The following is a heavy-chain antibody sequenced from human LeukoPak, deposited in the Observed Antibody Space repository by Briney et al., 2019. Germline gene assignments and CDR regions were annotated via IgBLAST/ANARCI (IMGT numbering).Heavy chain of an antibody. CDR2: ISYDGSNK. D-gene: IGHD3/OR15-3a*01. J-gene: IGHJ4*02. CDR1: GFTFSSYG. V-gene: IGHV3-30*03. CDR3: ARDKISGGSEGLDY. Sequence: GRSLRLSCAASGFTFSSYGMHWVRQAPGKGLEWVAVISYDGSNKYYADSVKGRFTISRDNSKNTLYLQMNSLRAEDTAVYYCARDKISGGSEGLDYWGQGTLVTVSS.